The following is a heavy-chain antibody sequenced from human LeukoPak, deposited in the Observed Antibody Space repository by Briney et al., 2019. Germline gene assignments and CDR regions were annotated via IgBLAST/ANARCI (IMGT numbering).Heavy chain of an antibody. CDR1: GFTFSSYG. Sequence: GGSLRLSCAASGFTFSSYGMHWVRQAPGKGLEWVAFIRYDGSNKYYADSVKGRFTISRDNSKNTLYLQMNSLRAEDTAVYYCAKVVDTAMWKNYFDYWGQGTLVTVSS. V-gene: IGHV3-30*02. CDR3: AKVVDTAMWKNYFDY. D-gene: IGHD5-18*01. J-gene: IGHJ4*02. CDR2: IRYDGSNK.